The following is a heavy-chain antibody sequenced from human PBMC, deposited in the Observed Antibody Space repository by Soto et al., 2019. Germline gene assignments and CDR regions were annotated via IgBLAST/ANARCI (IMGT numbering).Heavy chain of an antibody. J-gene: IGHJ4*02. Sequence: SVKVSCKASGYSLSTYALHWVRQAPGQRLEWMGWIDADNDNTKYSLKFQGRVIITRDTSASTAYMELSGLRSEDTAMYYCARGGSGIFDYWGQGSLVTVSS. CDR3: ARGGSGIFDY. CDR1: GYSLSTYA. CDR2: IDADNDNT. V-gene: IGHV1-3*01. D-gene: IGHD6-19*01.